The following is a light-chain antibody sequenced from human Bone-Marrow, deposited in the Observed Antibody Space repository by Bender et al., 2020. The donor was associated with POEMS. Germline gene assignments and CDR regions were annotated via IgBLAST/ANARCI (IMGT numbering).Light chain of an antibody. CDR1: SSDVGYYNL. CDR3: CSYAGNNTII. Sequence: QSALTQAASVSESPGQSITISCTGTSSDVGYYNLVSWYQQHPGKAPRLIIYEGNKRPSGVSDRFSGSKSGNTASLTISGLQAEDEADYYCCSYAGNNTIIFGGGTTVTV. J-gene: IGLJ2*01. CDR2: EGN. V-gene: IGLV2-23*01.